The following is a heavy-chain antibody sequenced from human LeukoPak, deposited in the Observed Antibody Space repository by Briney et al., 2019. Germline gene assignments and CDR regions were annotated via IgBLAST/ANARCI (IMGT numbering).Heavy chain of an antibody. D-gene: IGHD5-18*01. V-gene: IGHV4-34*01. CDR1: IDSFSNYH. CDR3: ARVGHTAMVFYYYYYMDV. J-gene: IGHJ6*03. CDR2: VNESGGT. Sequence: SETLSLTCAVYIDSFSNYHWNWIRQTPAKGMEWIGEVNESGGTNISPSLRSRVTISVDTSKNQFSLKLSSVTAADTAVYYCARVGHTAMVFYYYYYMDVWGKGTTVTVSS.